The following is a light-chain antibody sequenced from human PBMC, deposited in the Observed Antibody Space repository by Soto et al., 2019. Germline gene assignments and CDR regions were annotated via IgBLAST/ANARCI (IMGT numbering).Light chain of an antibody. CDR1: SSDIGGYNY. Sequence: QSALTQPASVSGSPGQSITISCTGTSSDIGGYNYVSWYQHHPGKAPKLLIYEVNNRPSGLSNRFSGSKSGNTASLTISGLQAEDEADYYCSSYTSSTTPVFGGGTKVTVL. CDR3: SSYTSSTTPV. V-gene: IGLV2-14*01. CDR2: EVN. J-gene: IGLJ3*02.